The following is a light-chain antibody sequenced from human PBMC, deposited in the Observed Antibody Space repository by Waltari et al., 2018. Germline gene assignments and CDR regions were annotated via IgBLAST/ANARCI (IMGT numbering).Light chain of an antibody. CDR1: QSINKW. V-gene: IGKV1-5*03. CDR3: QQYSSNPGT. J-gene: IGKJ1*01. Sequence: DIQMTQSPSTLSASVGDRVTLTCWASQSINKWLDWYQQKPGMAPKLLIYKASSLESGVPSIFSGSGSGAEFSLTSSSLQPNDLATYFCQQYSSNPGTFSQGTKVEIK. CDR2: KAS.